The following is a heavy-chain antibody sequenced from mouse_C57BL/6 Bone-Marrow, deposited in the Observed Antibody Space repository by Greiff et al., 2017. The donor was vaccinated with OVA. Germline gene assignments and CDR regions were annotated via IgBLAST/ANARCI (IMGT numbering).Heavy chain of an antibody. CDR1: GYTFTSYW. V-gene: IGHV1-55*01. J-gene: IGHJ4*01. CDR3: AREGHGNYYAMDY. CDR2: IYPGSGST. D-gene: IGHD2-1*01. Sequence: VQLQQPGAELVKPGASVKMSCKASGYTFTSYWITWVKQRPGQGLAWIGDIYPGSGSTNYNEQFKSKATLTVDTSSSTAYMQLSSLTSEDSAVYYCAREGHGNYYAMDYWGQGTSVTVSS.